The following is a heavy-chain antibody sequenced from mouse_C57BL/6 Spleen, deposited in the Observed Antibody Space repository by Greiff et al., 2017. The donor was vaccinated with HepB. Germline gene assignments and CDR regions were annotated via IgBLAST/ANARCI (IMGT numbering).Heavy chain of an antibody. Sequence: EVQLQESGGGLVKPGGSLKLSCAASGFTFSDYGMHWVRQAPEKGLEWVAYISSGSSTIYYADTVKGRFTISRDNAKNTLFLQMTSLRSEDTAMYYCARRYYGSSTGYFDYWGQGTTLTVSS. J-gene: IGHJ2*01. CDR1: GFTFSDYG. V-gene: IGHV5-17*01. CDR2: ISSGSSTI. CDR3: ARRYYGSSTGYFDY. D-gene: IGHD1-1*01.